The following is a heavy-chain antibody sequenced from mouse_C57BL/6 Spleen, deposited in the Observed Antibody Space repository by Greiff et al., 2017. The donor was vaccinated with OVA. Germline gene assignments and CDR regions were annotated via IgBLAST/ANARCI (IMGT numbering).Heavy chain of an antibody. J-gene: IGHJ1*03. V-gene: IGHV1-55*01. CDR2: IYPGSGST. CDR3: ARKDYYGSSSYWYFDV. D-gene: IGHD1-1*01. CDR1: GYTFTSYW. Sequence: VKLQQPGAELVKPGASVKMSCKASGYTFTSYWITWVKQRPGQGLEWIGDIYPGSGSTNYNEKFKSKATLTVDTSSSTAYMQLSSLTSEDSAVYYCARKDYYGSSSYWYFDVWGTGTTVTVSS.